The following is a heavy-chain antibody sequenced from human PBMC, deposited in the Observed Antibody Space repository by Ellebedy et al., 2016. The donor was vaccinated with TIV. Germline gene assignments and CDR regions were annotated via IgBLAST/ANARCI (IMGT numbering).Heavy chain of an antibody. V-gene: IGHV3-9*01. J-gene: IGHJ6*02. D-gene: IGHD1-1*01. CDR1: GFTFDDYA. Sequence: PGGSLRLSCAASGFTFDDYAMHWVRQAPGKGLEWVSGISWNSGSIGYADSVKGRFTISRDNAKNSLYLEMNSLRAEDTALYYCAKDQGHGTGYYYYAINVWGQGTTVTVSS. CDR2: ISWNSGSI. CDR3: AKDQGHGTGYYYYAINV.